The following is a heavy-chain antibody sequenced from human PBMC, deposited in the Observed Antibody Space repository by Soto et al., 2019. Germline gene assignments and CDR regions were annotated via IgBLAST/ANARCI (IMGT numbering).Heavy chain of an antibody. D-gene: IGHD6-13*01. Sequence: SETLSLTCTVSCDSISSRGYYWSWIRHRPGQGLEWIGYIYFTGTTEYNPSLKSRLTISVDTSKNQLSLRLSSVTAADTAVYYCVRESAPSGPNWFDTWGPGTLVTVSS. CDR3: VRESAPSGPNWFDT. V-gene: IGHV4-31*03. CDR1: CDSISSRGYY. J-gene: IGHJ5*02. CDR2: IYFTGTT.